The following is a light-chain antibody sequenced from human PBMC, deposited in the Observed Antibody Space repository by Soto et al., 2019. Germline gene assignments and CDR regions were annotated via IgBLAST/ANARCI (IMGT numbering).Light chain of an antibody. CDR2: GAS. Sequence: EIVLAQSPGTLSLSPGESATLSCRASQSVSSSFLAWYQQKAGQAPRLLIYGASRRATGTPDRFSGSGSGTDFTLTISRLEPEDFAVYYCHQYGSSLGTFGQGPRWIS. J-gene: IGKJ2*01. V-gene: IGKV3-20*01. CDR1: QSVSSSF. CDR3: HQYGSSLGT.